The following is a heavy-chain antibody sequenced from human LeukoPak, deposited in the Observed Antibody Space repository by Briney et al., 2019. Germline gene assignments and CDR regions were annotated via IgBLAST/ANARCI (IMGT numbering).Heavy chain of an antibody. CDR2: IYYSGST. J-gene: IGHJ5*02. V-gene: IGHV4-59*08. Sequence: SETLSLTCTVSGGSISSHYWSWIRQPPGKGLEWIGYIYYSGSTNYNPSLKSRVTISVDTSKNQFSLKLSSVTAADTAVYYCARHNSLLLWFGEAFWFDPWGQGTLVTVFS. CDR3: ARHNSLLLWFGEAFWFDP. CDR1: GGSISSHY. D-gene: IGHD3-10*01.